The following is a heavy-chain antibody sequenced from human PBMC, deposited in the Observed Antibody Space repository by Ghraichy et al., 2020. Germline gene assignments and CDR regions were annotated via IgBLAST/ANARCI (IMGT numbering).Heavy chain of an antibody. J-gene: IGHJ6*02. CDR1: GGSIRPHY. V-gene: IGHV4-59*08. D-gene: IGHD5-12*01. CDR2: VHYTGGT. CDR3: ARRGRGYSLYYYGLDF. Sequence: SETLSLMCSVSGGSIRPHYWSWIRQSPGKGLEWIGYVHYTGGTDYDPSLKSRVTISLDTSKNQFSLTLTSVTAADTAVYYCARRGRGYSLYYYGLDFWGRGTKVTVSS.